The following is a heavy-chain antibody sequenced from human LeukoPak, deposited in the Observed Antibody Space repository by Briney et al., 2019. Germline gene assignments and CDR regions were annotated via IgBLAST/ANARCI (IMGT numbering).Heavy chain of an antibody. J-gene: IGHJ5*02. CDR1: GGSISSYY. CDR2: IYYSGST. V-gene: IGHV4-59*12. D-gene: IGHD3-3*01. CDR3: ARGRRSYDFWSGYNGGEGWFDP. Sequence: SETLSLTCTVSGGSISSYYWSWIRQPPGKGLEWIGYIYYSGSTNYNPSLKSRVTMSVDTSKNQFSLKLSSVTAADTAVYYCARGRRSYDFWSGYNGGEGWFDPWGQGTLVTVSS.